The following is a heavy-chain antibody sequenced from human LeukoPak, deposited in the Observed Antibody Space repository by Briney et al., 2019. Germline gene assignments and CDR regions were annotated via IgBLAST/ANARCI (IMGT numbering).Heavy chain of an antibody. V-gene: IGHV4-38-2*02. CDR2: IYHSGSI. Sequence: SETLSLTCTVSGHSISSDYYWGWIRQPPGKGLEWIGSIYHSGSIHYNPSLKTRVTISVDTSKNQFSLKLSSVTAADTAMYYCAREKIGTGTVLGKDYYYMDVWGKGTTVTVSS. CDR3: AREKIGTGTVLGKDYYYMDV. D-gene: IGHD3-16*01. CDR1: GHSISSDYY. J-gene: IGHJ6*03.